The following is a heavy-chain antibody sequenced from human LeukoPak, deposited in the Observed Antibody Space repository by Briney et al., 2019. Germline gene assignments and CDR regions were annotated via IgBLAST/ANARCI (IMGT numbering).Heavy chain of an antibody. V-gene: IGHV3-48*03. CDR3: AELGITMIGGV. Sequence: GGSLRLSCAASGFTFSSYEMNWVRQAPGKGLEWVSYISGSGSTIYYADSVKGRFTISRDNAKNSLYLQMNSLRARDTAVYYCAELGITMIGGVWGKGTTVTISS. J-gene: IGHJ6*04. D-gene: IGHD3-10*02. CDR2: ISGSGSTI. CDR1: GFTFSSYE.